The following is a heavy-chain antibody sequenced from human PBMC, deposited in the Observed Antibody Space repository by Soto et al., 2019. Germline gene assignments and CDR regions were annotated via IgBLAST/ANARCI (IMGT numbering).Heavy chain of an antibody. J-gene: IGHJ6*02. CDR2: IIPLHNTS. CDR1: GGAFTNYS. D-gene: IGHD1-20*01. CDR3: AIWSNWNPLYYRGMDV. Sequence: QVQLLQSGAEVKKPGSSVKVSCKVSGGAFTNYSLNWVRHAPGQGLEWLGGIIPLHNTSNYSLKLLGRGSITADSSPNTFYMHLSGLTSADTATYYCAIWSNWNPLYYRGMDVWGQGTTVTVSS. V-gene: IGHV1-69*06.